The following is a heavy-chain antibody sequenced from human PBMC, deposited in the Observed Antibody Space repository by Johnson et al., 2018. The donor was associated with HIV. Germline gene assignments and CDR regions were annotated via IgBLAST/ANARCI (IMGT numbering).Heavy chain of an antibody. D-gene: IGHD1-1*01. V-gene: IGHV3-13*01. CDR2: IGTAGDT. CDR3: ARGGGWKGSFDI. Sequence: VQLVESGGGLVQPGGSLRLSCAASGFTFSYHDMHWVRQGTGKGLEWVSAIGTAGDTYYPGSVKGRFTISRDNSKNTLYLQMNSLRAEDTAVYYCARGGGWKGSFDIWGQGTMVTVSS. J-gene: IGHJ3*02. CDR1: GFTFSYHD.